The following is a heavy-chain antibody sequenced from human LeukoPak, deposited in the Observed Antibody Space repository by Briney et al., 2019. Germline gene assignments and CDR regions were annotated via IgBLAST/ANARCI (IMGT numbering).Heavy chain of an antibody. J-gene: IGHJ6*03. CDR3: ARGVVVEPGAQPYYYYYYMDL. D-gene: IGHD2-2*01. V-gene: IGHV7-4-1*01. CDR1: GYTFTSYS. CDR2: INTDTGSP. Sequence: GASVKVSCKASGYTFTSYSMNWVRHAPGQGPEWVGFINTDTGSPTYAQGFTGRFVFSLDTSVSTAYLQIFSLKAEDTAVYYCARGVVVEPGAQPYYYYYYMDLWGKGTTVTVSS.